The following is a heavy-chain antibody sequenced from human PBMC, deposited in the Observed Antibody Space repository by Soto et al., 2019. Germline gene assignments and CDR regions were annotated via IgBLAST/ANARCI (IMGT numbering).Heavy chain of an antibody. D-gene: IGHD1-26*01. CDR3: AKNGGSYYFDY. J-gene: IGHJ4*02. Sequence: GSLRLSCAASGFTFSSYGMHWVRQAPGKGLEWVAVISYDGSNKYYADSVKGRFTISRDNSKNTLYLQMNSLRAEDTAVYYCAKNGGSYYFDYWGQGTLVTVSS. V-gene: IGHV3-30*18. CDR1: GFTFSSYG. CDR2: ISYDGSNK.